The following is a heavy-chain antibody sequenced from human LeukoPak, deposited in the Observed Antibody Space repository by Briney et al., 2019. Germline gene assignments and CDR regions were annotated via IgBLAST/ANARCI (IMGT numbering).Heavy chain of an antibody. CDR3: ARGDGHYGDYNY. D-gene: IGHD4-17*01. J-gene: IGHJ4*02. CDR1: GGSFSGYY. CDR2: INHSGST. Sequence: PSETLSLTCAVYGGSFSGYYWSWIRQPPGKGLEWIGEINHSGSTNYNPSLKSRVTISVDTSKNQFSLKLSSVTAADTAVHYCARGDGHYGDYNYWGQGTLVTVSS. V-gene: IGHV4-34*01.